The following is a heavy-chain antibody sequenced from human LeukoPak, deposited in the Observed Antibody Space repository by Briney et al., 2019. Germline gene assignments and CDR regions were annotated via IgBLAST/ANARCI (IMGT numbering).Heavy chain of an antibody. D-gene: IGHD5-12*01. Sequence: PSETLSLTCTVSGYSISSGYYWGWIRQSPETGLEWIGSFYQSGSTYYNPSLKSRVTISVDTSKNHFSLKLSSVTAADTAVYYCASFRGGYSGYGHYYYMDVWGKGTTVTVSS. CDR1: GYSISSGYY. CDR3: ASFRGGYSGYGHYYYMDV. V-gene: IGHV4-38-2*02. J-gene: IGHJ6*03. CDR2: FYQSGST.